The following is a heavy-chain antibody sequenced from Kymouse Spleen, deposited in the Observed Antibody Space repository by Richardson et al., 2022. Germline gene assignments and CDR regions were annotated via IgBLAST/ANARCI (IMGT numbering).Heavy chain of an antibody. CDR2: INHSGST. D-gene: IGHD1-7*01. J-gene: IGHJ6*02. V-gene: IGHV4-34*01. CDR1: GGSFSGYY. Sequence: QVQLQQWGAGLLKPSETLSLTCAVYGGSFSGYYWSWIRQPPGKGLEWIGEINHSGSTNYNPSLKSRVTISVDTSKNQFSLKLSSVTAADTAVYYCARVTGTTKYYGMDVWGQGTTVTVSS. CDR3: ARVTGTTKYYGMDV.